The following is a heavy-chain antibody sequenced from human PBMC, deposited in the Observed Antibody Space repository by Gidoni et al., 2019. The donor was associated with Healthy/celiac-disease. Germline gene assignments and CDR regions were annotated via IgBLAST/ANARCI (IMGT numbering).Heavy chain of an antibody. CDR2: ISSSGSTI. CDR1: GFTFSSYE. CDR3: ARDLRTGYYRDDAFDI. J-gene: IGHJ3*02. D-gene: IGHD3-9*01. Sequence: EVQLVESGGGLVQPGGSLRLSCAASGFTFSSYEMNWVRQAPGKGLEWVSYISSSGSTIYYADSVKGRFTISRDNAKNSLYLQMNSLRAEDTAVYYCARDLRTGYYRDDAFDIWGQGTMVTVSS. V-gene: IGHV3-48*03.